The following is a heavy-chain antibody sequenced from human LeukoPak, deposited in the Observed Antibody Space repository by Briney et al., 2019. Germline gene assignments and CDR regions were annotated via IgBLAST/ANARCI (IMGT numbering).Heavy chain of an antibody. V-gene: IGHV4-59*01. CDR1: GGSINSFY. J-gene: IGHJ4*02. CDR2: IYYSGST. CDR3: ARGRTYNPL. Sequence: PSETLSLTCTVSGGSINSFYWSWVRQPPGKGLEWIGYIYYSGSTNYNPSLKSRVTISVDTSKNQFSLKLSSVTAADTAVYYCARGRTYNPLWGQGTLVTVSS. D-gene: IGHD1-14*01.